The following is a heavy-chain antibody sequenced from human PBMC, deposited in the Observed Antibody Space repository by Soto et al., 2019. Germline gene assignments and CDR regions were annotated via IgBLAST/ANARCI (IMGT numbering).Heavy chain of an antibody. J-gene: IGHJ5*01. D-gene: IGHD2-2*01. CDR2: IYTSGST. CDR3: ARQTTYSSSWFDY. V-gene: IGHV4-4*07. Sequence: WTWIRQPAGKGLEWIGRIYTSGSTNYNPSLKSRVTLSVDTSTNQFSLKLSSVTAADTALYYCARQTTYSSSWFDYWGHGTLVTVSA.